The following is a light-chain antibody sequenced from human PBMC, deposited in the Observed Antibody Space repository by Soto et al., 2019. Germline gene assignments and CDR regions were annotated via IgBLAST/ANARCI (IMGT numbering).Light chain of an antibody. CDR3: HSRA. J-gene: IGKJ5*01. CDR1: QTISRW. V-gene: IGKV1-5*01. CDR2: DAS. Sequence: DIQLTQTPSTLSASVGDEVTITCRASQTISRWLAWYQQKPGRAPKLLIYDASTLEGGVPSRFSGSGSETEFTLPISRLQPDDFATYFCHSRAFGQGTRLEIK.